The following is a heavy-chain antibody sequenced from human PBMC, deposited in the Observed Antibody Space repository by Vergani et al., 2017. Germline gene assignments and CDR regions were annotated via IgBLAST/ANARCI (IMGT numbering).Heavy chain of an antibody. Sequence: EVQLLESGGGLVQPGGSLRLSCAASGFTFSSYAMSWVRQAPGKGLEWVSAISGSGGSTYYADSVKGRFTISRDNSKNTLYLQMNSLRAEDTAVYYCARDHWYYYGSGSYYNVFDYWGQGTLVTVSS. CDR2: ISGSGGST. V-gene: IGHV3-23*01. CDR1: GFTFSSYA. D-gene: IGHD3-10*01. J-gene: IGHJ4*02. CDR3: ARDHWYYYGSGSYYNVFDY.